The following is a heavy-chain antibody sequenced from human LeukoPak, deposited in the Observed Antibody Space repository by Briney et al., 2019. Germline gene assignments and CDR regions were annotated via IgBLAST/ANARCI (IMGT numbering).Heavy chain of an antibody. CDR2: MSYDGGNK. J-gene: IGHJ4*02. V-gene: IGHV3-30*18. D-gene: IGHD4-17*01. CDR1: GFTFSNYG. Sequence: GRSLRLSCAASGFTFSNYGMHWVRQAPGKGLEWVAVMSYDGGNKYYADSVKGRFSISRDNSKNTLYPQMNSLRTEDTAVYYCAKDRQGDYGDFDSPDYWGQGTLVTVSS. CDR3: AKDRQGDYGDFDSPDY.